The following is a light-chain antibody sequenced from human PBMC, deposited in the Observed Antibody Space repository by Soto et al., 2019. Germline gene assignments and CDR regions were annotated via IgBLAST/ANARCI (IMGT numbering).Light chain of an antibody. V-gene: IGKV3-15*01. CDR3: QHADSFPLIT. CDR1: QSVSLS. CDR2: GAS. Sequence: ERVLTHSPATLSVSLGDSASLSCRVSQSVSLSLAWFQMRPGQPPRLLIYGASTRATDIPARFSGSGSGTDFTLTISSLQSEDFATYYCQHADSFPLITFGQGTRLEI. J-gene: IGKJ5*01.